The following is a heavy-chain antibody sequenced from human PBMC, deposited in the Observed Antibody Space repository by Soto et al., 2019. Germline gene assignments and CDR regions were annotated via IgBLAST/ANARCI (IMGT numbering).Heavy chain of an antibody. J-gene: IGHJ4*02. CDR2: VYTSGST. V-gene: IGHV4-4*08. D-gene: IGHD6-13*01. Sequence: SETLSLTCTVSGGSISSNYWTWIRQPPGKGLEWIGNVYTSGSTNYNPSLKSRVTISEDTSKSQFSLKVNSMTAADTAVYYCARYRREAVAGYTLDNWGQGILVTVSS. CDR1: GGSISSNY. CDR3: ARYRREAVAGYTLDN.